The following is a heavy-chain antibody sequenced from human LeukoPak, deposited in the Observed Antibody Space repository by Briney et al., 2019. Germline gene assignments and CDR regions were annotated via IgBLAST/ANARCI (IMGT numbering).Heavy chain of an antibody. CDR2: IYSGGST. V-gene: IGHV3-53*01. Sequence: GGFLRLSCAASGFTVSSNYMSWVRQAPGKGLEWVSVIYSGGSTYYADSVKGRFTISRDDSKNTLYLQMNSLRAEDTAVYYCARGSSSSWDEYYFDYWGQGTLVTVSS. CDR1: GFTVSSNY. D-gene: IGHD6-13*01. CDR3: ARGSSSSWDEYYFDY. J-gene: IGHJ4*02.